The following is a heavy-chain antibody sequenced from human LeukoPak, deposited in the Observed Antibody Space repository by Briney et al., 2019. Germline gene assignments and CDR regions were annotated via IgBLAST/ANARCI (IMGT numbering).Heavy chain of an antibody. CDR2: IWYDGSNK. D-gene: IGHD3-10*01. J-gene: IGHJ4*02. Sequence: GRSLRLSCAASGFTLSSYGMHWVRQAPGKGLEWVAVIWYDGSNKYYADSVKGRFTISRDNSKNTLYLQMNSLRAEDTAVYYCAKDFHKYYYGSGSYGVDYWGQGTLVTVSS. CDR1: GFTLSSYG. V-gene: IGHV3-33*06. CDR3: AKDFHKYYYGSGSYGVDY.